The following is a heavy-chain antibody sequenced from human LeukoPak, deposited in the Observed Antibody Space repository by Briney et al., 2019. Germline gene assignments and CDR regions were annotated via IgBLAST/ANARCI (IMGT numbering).Heavy chain of an antibody. V-gene: IGHV1-2*02. D-gene: IGHD3-10*01. Sequence: ASVKVSCKASGYTFTGYYIHWVRQAPGQGLEWMGWINPNSGDTNYARKFQGRVTMTRDTSISTAYMELSRLRSDDTAMYYCARDTFSGSGGVYFYYMDVWGKGTTVTISS. CDR3: ARDTFSGSGGVYFYYMDV. CDR1: GYTFTGYY. J-gene: IGHJ6*03. CDR2: INPNSGDT.